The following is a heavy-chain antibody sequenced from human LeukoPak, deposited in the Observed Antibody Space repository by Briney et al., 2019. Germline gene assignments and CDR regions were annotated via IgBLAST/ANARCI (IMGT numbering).Heavy chain of an antibody. D-gene: IGHD5/OR15-5a*01. Sequence: GGSLRLSCAASGFTFSSYAMSWVRQAPGKGLEWVSAISGPAGSWDYADCVKGRFTISRDNSKNTLFLQMNSLRAEDTAIYYCAKKVGLVSAPLYYFDVWGQGTLVTVSS. CDR2: ISGPAGSW. CDR3: AKKVGLVSAPLYYFDV. J-gene: IGHJ4*02. V-gene: IGHV3-23*01. CDR1: GFTFSSYA.